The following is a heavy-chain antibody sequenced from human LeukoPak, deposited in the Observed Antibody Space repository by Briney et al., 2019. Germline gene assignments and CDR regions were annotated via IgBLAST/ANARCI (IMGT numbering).Heavy chain of an antibody. Sequence: GGSLRLSCAASGFSVGSNDINWVRQAPGKGLGWVSVIYSGGRTYYADSVKGRFTISRDSSENSLHLQINSLRAEDTAVYYCARGAGTSGGYWSSPPSHFDCWGQGTLVTVSS. CDR2: IYSGGRT. CDR3: ARGAGTSGGYWSSPPSHFDC. V-gene: IGHV3-66*01. CDR1: GFSVGSND. D-gene: IGHD1-26*01. J-gene: IGHJ4*02.